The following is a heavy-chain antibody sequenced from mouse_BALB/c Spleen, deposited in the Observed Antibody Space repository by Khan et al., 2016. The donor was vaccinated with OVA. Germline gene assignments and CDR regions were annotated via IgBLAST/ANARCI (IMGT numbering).Heavy chain of an antibody. V-gene: IGHV5-6*01. Sequence: EVELVESGGDLVKPGGSLKLSCAASGFTFSNYGMSWVRQIPDKRLEWVATINSDGTYTYYPDSVKGRFTISRNNAKNTLYLEMSSLKSEDTARYYCASRLTGSFAYWGQGTLVTVSA. CDR2: INSDGTYT. D-gene: IGHD4-1*01. J-gene: IGHJ3*01. CDR3: ASRLTGSFAY. CDR1: GFTFSNYG.